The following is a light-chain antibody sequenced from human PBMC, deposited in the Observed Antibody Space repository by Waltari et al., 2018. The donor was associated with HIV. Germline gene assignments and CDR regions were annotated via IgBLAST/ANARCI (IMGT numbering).Light chain of an antibody. V-gene: IGLV1-44*01. CDR1: SSNIGSNS. CDR3: ATWDDTLNGVI. CDR2: STN. Sequence: QSVLTQPPSASGTPGQRVTISCSGGSSNIGSNSVHWYQQLPGTAPRLLLYSTNQRPSRVPYRFSGSKSGTSASLAIIGLQSEDEADYYCATWDDTLNGVIFGGGTKLTVL. J-gene: IGLJ2*01.